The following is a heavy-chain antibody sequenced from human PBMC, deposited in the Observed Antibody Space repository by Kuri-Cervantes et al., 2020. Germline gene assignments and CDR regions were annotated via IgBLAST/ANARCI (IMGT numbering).Heavy chain of an antibody. Sequence: GESLKISCAASGFTFSSYGMHWVRQAPGKGLEWVAFIRYDGSSMYYADSVKGRFTISRDNSKNTLYLQMNSLRAEDTAVYYCAMYYIGGGGRGYWGQGSLVTVSS. CDR2: IRYDGSSM. CDR3: AMYYIGGGGRGY. J-gene: IGHJ4*02. CDR1: GFTFSSYG. V-gene: IGHV3-30*02. D-gene: IGHD3-10*01.